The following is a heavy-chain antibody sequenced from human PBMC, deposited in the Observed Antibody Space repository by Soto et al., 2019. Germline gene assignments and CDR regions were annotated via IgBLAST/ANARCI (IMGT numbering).Heavy chain of an antibody. D-gene: IGHD4-17*01. J-gene: IGHJ4*02. Sequence: SETLSLTCDVSSGSISSSNYYWGWIRQPPGKGLECVGGTFYSGNTYYNPSLKSRVTISVDTSKNQFSLELTSVTAADTAVYYCARQSSGDRNYYLAYWGQGTHDIVSS. CDR2: TFYSGNT. CDR1: SGSISSSNYY. V-gene: IGHV4-39*01. CDR3: ARQSSGDRNYYLAY.